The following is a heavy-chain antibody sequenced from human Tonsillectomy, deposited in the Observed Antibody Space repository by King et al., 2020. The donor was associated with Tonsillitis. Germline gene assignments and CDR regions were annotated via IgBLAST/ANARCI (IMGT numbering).Heavy chain of an antibody. CDR3: ARRYCSSTSCLEDAFDI. J-gene: IGHJ3*02. CDR2: ISSSSSYI. Sequence: VHLVESGGGLVKPGGSLRLSCAASGFTFSSYSMNWVRQAPGKGLEWVSFISSSSSYIYYADSVKGRFTISRDNAKNSLYLQMNSLRAEDTAVYYCARRYCSSTSCLEDAFDIWGQGTMVTVSS. D-gene: IGHD2-2*01. V-gene: IGHV3-21*01. CDR1: GFTFSSYS.